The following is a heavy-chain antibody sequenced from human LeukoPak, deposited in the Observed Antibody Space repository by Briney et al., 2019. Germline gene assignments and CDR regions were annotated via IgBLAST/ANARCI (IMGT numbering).Heavy chain of an antibody. Sequence: SETLSLTCTVSGGSISSYYWSWIRQPAGKGLEWLGRIYTSGSTNYNPSLKSRVTMSVDTSKNQSFLQLSSVAAADTAVYYCGRLAEGKVGATGVFDYWGQGTLVTVSS. CDR2: IYTSGST. D-gene: IGHD1-26*01. CDR1: GGSISSYY. CDR3: GRLAEGKVGATGVFDY. V-gene: IGHV4-4*07. J-gene: IGHJ4*02.